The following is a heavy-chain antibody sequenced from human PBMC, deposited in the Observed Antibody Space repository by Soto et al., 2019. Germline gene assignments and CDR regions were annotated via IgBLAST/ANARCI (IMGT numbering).Heavy chain of an antibody. CDR1: GGSMSSSNW. CDR3: ASSEATVLDY. D-gene: IGHD4-17*01. V-gene: IGHV4-4*02. Sequence: QVQLQESGPGLVKPSGTLSLTCTVSGGSMSSSNWWNWVRQPPGKGLEWIGEAHHSGRTNYNPSRKSRGTISVDKPKNHFSLNLSSVTAAATAVYYCASSEATVLDYWGQGTLVTVSS. CDR2: AHHSGRT. J-gene: IGHJ4*02.